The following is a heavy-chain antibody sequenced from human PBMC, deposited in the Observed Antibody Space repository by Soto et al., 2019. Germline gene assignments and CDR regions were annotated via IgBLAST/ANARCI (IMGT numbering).Heavy chain of an antibody. V-gene: IGHV4-34*01. CDR3: ARPYRSGWYVNWFDP. Sequence: SEILSLTCAVYGGSFSGYYWSWIRQPPGKGLEWIGEINHSGSTNYNPSLKSRVTISVDTSKNQFSLKLSSVTAADTAVYYCARPYRSGWYVNWFDPWGQGTLVTVSS. CDR2: INHSGST. J-gene: IGHJ5*02. D-gene: IGHD6-19*01. CDR1: GGSFSGYY.